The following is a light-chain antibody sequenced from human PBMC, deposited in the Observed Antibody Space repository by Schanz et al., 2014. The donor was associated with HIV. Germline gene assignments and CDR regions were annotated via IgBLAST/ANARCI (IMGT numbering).Light chain of an antibody. Sequence: QSALTQPRSVSGSPGQSVTISCTGTSSDVGSYNYVSWYQQRPGKAPKLMIYDVTKRPSGVPDRFSGSKSGTSASLAITGLQPEDEADYYCQSYDSSLSGYVFGTGTKLTVL. CDR1: SSDVGSYNY. CDR2: DVT. V-gene: IGLV2-11*01. J-gene: IGLJ1*01. CDR3: QSYDSSLSGYV.